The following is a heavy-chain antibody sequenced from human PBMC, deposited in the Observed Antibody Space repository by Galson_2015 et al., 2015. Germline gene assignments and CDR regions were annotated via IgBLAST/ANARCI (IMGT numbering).Heavy chain of an antibody. V-gene: IGHV4-59*01. J-gene: IGHJ2*01. CDR3: ARTWGPNWYFDL. D-gene: IGHD3-16*01. Sequence: SETLSLTCTVSGGSISSYYWSWIRQPPGKGLEWIGYIYYSGSTNYNPSLKSRVTISVDTSKNQFSLKLSSVTAADTAVYYCARTWGPNWYFDLWGRGTLVTVSS. CDR2: IYYSGST. CDR1: GGSISSYY.